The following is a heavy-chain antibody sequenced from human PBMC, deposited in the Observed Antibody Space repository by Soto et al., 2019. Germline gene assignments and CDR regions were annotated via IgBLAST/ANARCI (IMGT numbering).Heavy chain of an antibody. J-gene: IGHJ4*02. CDR1: GFTFSSYW. CDR2: INSVGTIS. Sequence: EVQLVESGGGLVQPGGSLRLSCVASGFTFSSYWMHWVRQAPGKGLVWVSRINSVGTISNYADSVKGRFTVSRDNAKKTLYLQMNSLRAEDTAVYYCASPPYQYDYCDYVLDYWGQGTLVTVSS. V-gene: IGHV3-74*01. D-gene: IGHD4-17*01. CDR3: ASPPYQYDYCDYVLDY.